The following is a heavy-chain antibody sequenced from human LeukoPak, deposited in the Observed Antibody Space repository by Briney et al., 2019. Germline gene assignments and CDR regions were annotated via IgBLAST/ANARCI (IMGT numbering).Heavy chain of an antibody. CDR3: ARQVVAAPNWLDP. Sequence: SETLSLTCTASGGSISSSSYYWGWIRQPPGKGLEWIGSIYYSGSTYYNPSLKSRVTISVDTSKNQFSLKLSSVTAADTAVYYCARQVVAAPNWLDPWGQGTLVTVSS. V-gene: IGHV4-39*01. CDR1: GGSISSSSYY. CDR2: IYYSGST. D-gene: IGHD2-15*01. J-gene: IGHJ5*02.